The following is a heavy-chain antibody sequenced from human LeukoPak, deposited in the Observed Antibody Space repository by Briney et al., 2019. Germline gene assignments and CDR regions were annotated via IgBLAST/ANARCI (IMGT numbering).Heavy chain of an antibody. CDR3: AIGDSQGAFDI. D-gene: IGHD3-22*01. V-gene: IGHV4-34*01. CDR2: VNHSGGT. J-gene: IGHJ3*02. Sequence: SETLSLTCAVYGGSFSGYYWSWIRQPPGKGLEWIGEVNHSGGTNYNPSLKSRVTISVDTSKNQFSLKLSSVTAADTAVYYCAIGDSQGAFDIWGQGTMVTVSS. CDR1: GGSFSGYY.